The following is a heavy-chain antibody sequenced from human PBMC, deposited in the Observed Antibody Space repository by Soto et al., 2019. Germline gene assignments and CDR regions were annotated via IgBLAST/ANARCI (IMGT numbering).Heavy chain of an antibody. D-gene: IGHD3-3*01. CDR2: IWYDGSNK. V-gene: IGHV3-33*01. CDR3: AGQSNDFWSGYYTFDY. J-gene: IGHJ4*02. Sequence: GESLKISCAASGFTFSSYGMHWVRQAPGKGLEWVAVIWYDGSNKYYADSVKGRFTISRDNSKNTLYLQMNSLRAEDTALYYCAGQSNDFWSGYYTFDYWGQGTLVTVSS. CDR1: GFTFSSYG.